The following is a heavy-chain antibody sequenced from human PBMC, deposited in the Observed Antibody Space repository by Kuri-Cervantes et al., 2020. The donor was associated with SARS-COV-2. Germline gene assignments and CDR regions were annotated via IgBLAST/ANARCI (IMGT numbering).Heavy chain of an antibody. V-gene: IGHV4-4*02. J-gene: IGHJ4*02. D-gene: IGHD1-26*01. CDR2: IYHSGST. Sequence: GSLRLSCAVSGGSISSSNWWSWVRQPPGKGLEWIGEIYHSGSTNYNPSLKSRVTISVDKSKNQFSLRLSSVTAADTAVYYCARDALLMGATGYYFDYWGQGTLVTVSS. CDR3: ARDALLMGATGYYFDY. CDR1: GGSISSSNW.